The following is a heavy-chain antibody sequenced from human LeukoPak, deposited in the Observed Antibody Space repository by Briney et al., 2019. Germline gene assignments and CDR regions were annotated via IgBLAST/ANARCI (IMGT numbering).Heavy chain of an antibody. CDR2: ISGSGGST. CDR1: GFTFSSYA. Sequence: PGGSLRLSCAASGFTFSSYAMSWVRQAPGKGLEWVSAISGSGGSTYYADSVKGRFTISRDNSKNTLYLQMNSLRAEDTAVYYCARDSSGYRGSLDYWGQGTLVTVSS. J-gene: IGHJ4*02. D-gene: IGHD3-22*01. CDR3: ARDSSGYRGSLDY. V-gene: IGHV3-23*01.